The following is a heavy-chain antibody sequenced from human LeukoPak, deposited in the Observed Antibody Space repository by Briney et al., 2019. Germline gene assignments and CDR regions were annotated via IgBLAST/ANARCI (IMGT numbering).Heavy chain of an antibody. CDR1: GFTFSSYA. CDR2: ISYDGSNK. CDR3: ARGARYYDFWSGQTHNHAFDI. D-gene: IGHD3-3*01. J-gene: IGHJ3*02. Sequence: GGSLRLSCAASGFTFSSYAMHWVRQAPGKGLEWVAVISYDGSNKYYADSVKGRFTISRDNSKNTLYLQMNSLRAEDTAVYYCARGARYYDFWSGQTHNHAFDIWGQGTMVTVSS. V-gene: IGHV3-30*04.